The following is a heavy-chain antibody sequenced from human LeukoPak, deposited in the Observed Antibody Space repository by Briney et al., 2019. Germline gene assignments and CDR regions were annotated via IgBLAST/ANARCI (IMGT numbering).Heavy chain of an antibody. J-gene: IGHJ4*02. V-gene: IGHV4-4*07. CDR1: GGSISSYY. CDR3: ARHIVGATTLAFNY. Sequence: SETLSLTCTVSGGSISSYYWSWIRQPAGKGLEWIGRIYTSGSINYNPSLKSRVTISVDTSKNQFSLKLSSVTAADTAVYYCARHIVGATTLAFNYWGQGTLVTVSS. CDR2: IYTSGSI. D-gene: IGHD1-26*01.